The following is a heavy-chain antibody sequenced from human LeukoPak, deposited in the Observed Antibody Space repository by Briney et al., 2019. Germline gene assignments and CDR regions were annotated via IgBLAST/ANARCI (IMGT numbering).Heavy chain of an antibody. CDR1: GFTLSSYS. J-gene: IGHJ4*02. V-gene: IGHV3-21*01. CDR3: ARDQPCSPPFFCDYVWGSYRYTGNDY. CDR2: ISSSSSYI. Sequence: SGGSLRLSCAASGFTLSSYSMNWVRQAPGKGLEGVSSISSSSSYIYDADSVKGRFTISRDNAKNSLYLQMNSLRAEDTAVYYCARDQPCSPPFFCDYVWGSYRYTGNDYWGQGTLVTVSS. D-gene: IGHD3-16*02.